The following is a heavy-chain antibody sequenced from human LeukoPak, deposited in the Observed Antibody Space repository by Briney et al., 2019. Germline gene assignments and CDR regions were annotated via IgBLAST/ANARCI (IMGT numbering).Heavy chain of an antibody. V-gene: IGHV3-30*02. CDR1: GFTFSSYG. J-gene: IGHJ6*02. D-gene: IGHD3-22*01. CDR2: IRYDGSNK. Sequence: GGSLRLSCAASGFTFSSYGMHWVRQAPGKGLEWVAFIRYDGSNKYYADSVKGRFTISRDNSKNTLYLQMNSLRAEDTAVYYCARVYDSSGDDDKPYYYYGMDVWGQGTTVTVSS. CDR3: ARVYDSSGDDDKPYYYYGMDV.